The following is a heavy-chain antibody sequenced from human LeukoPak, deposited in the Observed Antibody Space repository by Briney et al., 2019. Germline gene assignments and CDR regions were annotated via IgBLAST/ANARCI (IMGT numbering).Heavy chain of an antibody. J-gene: IGHJ4*02. V-gene: IGHV3-48*04. Sequence: GGSLRLSCAASGFAFSSFSMNWVRQAPGKGLVWIAYIGGSTDMIYYADSVKGRFTISRDNAKTTLYLQMNSLRVEDTAVYYCAKGGGFWGAGFDYWGRETLVTVSS. CDR1: GFAFSSFS. CDR2: IGGSTDMI. CDR3: AKGGGFWGAGFDY. D-gene: IGHD3-3*01.